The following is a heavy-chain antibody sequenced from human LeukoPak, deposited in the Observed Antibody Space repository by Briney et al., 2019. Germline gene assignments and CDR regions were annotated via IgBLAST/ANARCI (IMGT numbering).Heavy chain of an antibody. CDR1: GFTFSGYG. V-gene: IGHV3-30*18. CDR2: ISYDGSNK. J-gene: IGHJ4*02. Sequence: GGSLRLSCAASGFTFSGYGMRWVRQAPGKGLEWVAVISYDGSNKYYADSVKGRFTISRDNSKNTLYLQMNILRAEDTAVYYCAKESYCDLLFDYWGQGTLVTVSS. D-gene: IGHD2-21*01. CDR3: AKESYCDLLFDY.